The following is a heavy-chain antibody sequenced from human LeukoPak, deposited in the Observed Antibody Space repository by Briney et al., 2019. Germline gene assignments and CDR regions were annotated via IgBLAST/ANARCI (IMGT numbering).Heavy chain of an antibody. D-gene: IGHD3-22*01. CDR1: GFTFSSYA. CDR2: IPYDGSNK. J-gene: IGHJ3*02. V-gene: IGHV3-30-3*01. Sequence: PGGSLRLSCAASGFTFSSYAMHWVRQAPGKGLEWVAVIPYDGSNKYYADSVKGRFTISRDNSKNTLYLQMNSLRAEDTAVYYCARPYYYDSSGSPDAFDIWGQGTMVTVSS. CDR3: ARPYYYDSSGSPDAFDI.